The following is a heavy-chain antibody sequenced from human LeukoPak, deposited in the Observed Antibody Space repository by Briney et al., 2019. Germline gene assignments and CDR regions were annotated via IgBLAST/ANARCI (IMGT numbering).Heavy chain of an antibody. Sequence: GGSLRLSCAASGFTFSSYWMHWVRQAPGKGLVWVSRINSDGSSTSYAGSVKGRFTISRDNAKNTLYLQMNSLRAEDTAVYYCARGPITMVRGVITFYYYYMDVWGKGTTVTISS. V-gene: IGHV3-74*01. CDR1: GFTFSSYW. CDR3: ARGPITMVRGVITFYYYYMDV. CDR2: INSDGSST. D-gene: IGHD3-10*01. J-gene: IGHJ6*03.